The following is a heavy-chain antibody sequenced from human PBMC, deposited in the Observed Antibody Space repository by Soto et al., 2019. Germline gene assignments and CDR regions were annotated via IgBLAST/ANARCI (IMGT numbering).Heavy chain of an antibody. CDR2: ISHSGTS. CDR3: GEASSGKPRWRLWLDS. D-gene: IGHD2-21*02. J-gene: IGHJ5*01. Sequence: SETLSLTCTVSGYCISGGYYWSWIRQTPGKGLEWIGSISHSGTSFYNPSLRSRVTISMDTSNNHFSLKLNSLTATDTAVYYCGEASSGKPRWRLWLDSWVQVTVSTVS. CDR1: GYCISGGYY. V-gene: IGHV4-38-2*02.